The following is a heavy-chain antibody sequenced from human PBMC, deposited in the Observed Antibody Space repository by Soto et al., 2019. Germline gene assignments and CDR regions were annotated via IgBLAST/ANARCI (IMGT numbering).Heavy chain of an antibody. CDR1: GDSISGSNW. CDR3: ARVSAFGSIWYRDFDV. CDR2: IYYTGET. J-gene: IGHJ2*01. D-gene: IGHD6-13*01. Sequence: QVQLQESGPGLVKPSGTLSLTCDVSGDSISGSNWWSWVRQSPGKGLEWIGEIYYTGETNHNPSLKSRVTISVDKSNNQFSLKMISVTAADTAVYFCARVSAFGSIWYRDFDVWGRGTLVTVSS. V-gene: IGHV4-4*02.